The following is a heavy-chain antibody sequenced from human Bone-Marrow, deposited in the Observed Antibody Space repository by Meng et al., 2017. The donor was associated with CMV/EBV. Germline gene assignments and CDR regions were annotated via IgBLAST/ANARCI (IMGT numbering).Heavy chain of an antibody. V-gene: IGHV3-21*01. CDR3: ARDVSPRSSAYFAIYYFYALDV. J-gene: IGHJ6*02. Sequence: GGSLRLSCAASGFTFSSYSMNWVRQAPGKGLEWVSSISSSGTYIYYADSVKGRFTISRDNAQNSLYLQMNSLRDEDTAVYYCARDVSPRSSAYFAIYYFYALDVWGQGTTVTFYS. CDR2: ISSSGTYI. CDR1: GFTFSSYS. D-gene: IGHD2-21*01.